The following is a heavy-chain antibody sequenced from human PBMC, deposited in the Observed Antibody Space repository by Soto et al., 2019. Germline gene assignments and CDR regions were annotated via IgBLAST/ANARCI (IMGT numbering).Heavy chain of an antibody. CDR1: GFTVSSSY. D-gene: IGHD1-26*01. CDR3: ARGILGATQSFDY. CDR2: LYTGTDT. Sequence: GGSLRLSCAASGFTVSSSYLTWVRQAPGKGLEWVAILYTGTDTVYADSVKGRFTISRDNSKNTLYLQMNSLRAEDTAVYYCARGILGATQSFDYWGQGTLVTVSS. V-gene: IGHV3-53*05. J-gene: IGHJ4*02.